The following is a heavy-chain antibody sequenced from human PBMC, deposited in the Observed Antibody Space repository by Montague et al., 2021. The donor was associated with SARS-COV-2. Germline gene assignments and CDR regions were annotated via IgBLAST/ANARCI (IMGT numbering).Heavy chain of an antibody. V-gene: IGHV4-31*03. CDR2: IYYSGST. J-gene: IGHJ4*02. D-gene: IGHD2-15*01. CDR1: GGSISSGGYY. CDR3: ARLTAGYCSGGSCYWGTGFDY. Sequence: TLSLTCTVSGGSISSGGYYWSWIRQHQGKGLEWIGYIYYSGSTYYNPSLKSRVTISVDTSKNQFSLKLSSVTDADTAVYYCARLTAGYCSGGSCYWGTGFDYWGQGTLVTVSS.